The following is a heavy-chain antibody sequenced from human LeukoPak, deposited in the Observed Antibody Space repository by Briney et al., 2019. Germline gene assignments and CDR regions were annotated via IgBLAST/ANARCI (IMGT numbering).Heavy chain of an antibody. CDR2: ISYDGSNK. Sequence: PGGSLRLSCAASGFTFSSYAMHWVRQAPGKGLEWVAVISYDGSNKYYADSVKGRFTISRDNSKNTLYLQMNSLRAEDTAVYYCASLRGTYYDILTGYPFDYWGQGTLVTVSS. J-gene: IGHJ4*02. CDR3: ASLRGTYYDILTGYPFDY. CDR1: GFTFSSYA. D-gene: IGHD3-9*01. V-gene: IGHV3-30-3*01.